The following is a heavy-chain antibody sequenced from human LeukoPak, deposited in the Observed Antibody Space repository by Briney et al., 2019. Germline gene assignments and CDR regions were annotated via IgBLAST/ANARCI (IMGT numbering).Heavy chain of an antibody. D-gene: IGHD1-1*01. V-gene: IGHV3-33*05. J-gene: IGHJ6*03. CDR3: ARDWKESHSPYYMDI. Sequence: PGGSLRLSCAASGFTFDAFGMQWVRQAPGRRLEWVAFISPDGINKKYADSVKGRYTISRDNSEETLYLQVHDLRVEDTGVYICARDWKESHSPYYMDIWGRGTTVIVSS. CDR2: ISPDGINK. CDR1: GFTFDAFG.